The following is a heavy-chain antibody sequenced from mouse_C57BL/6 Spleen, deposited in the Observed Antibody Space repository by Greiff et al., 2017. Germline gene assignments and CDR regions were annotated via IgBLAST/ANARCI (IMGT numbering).Heavy chain of an antibody. CDR2: ISSGSSTI. Sequence: EVKVVESGGGLVKPGGSLKLSCAASGFTFSDYGMHWVRQAPEQGLEWVAYISSGSSTINYADTVKGRFTISRDNAKNTLFLQMTSLRSEDTAMYYCARPVGYYGSSPWCAYWGQGTLGTVSA. V-gene: IGHV5-17*01. CDR1: GFTFSDYG. CDR3: ARPVGYYGSSPWCAY. D-gene: IGHD1-1*01. J-gene: IGHJ3*01.